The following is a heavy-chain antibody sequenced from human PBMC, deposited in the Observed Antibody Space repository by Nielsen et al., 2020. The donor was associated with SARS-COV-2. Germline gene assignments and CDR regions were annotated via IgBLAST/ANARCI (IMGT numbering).Heavy chain of an antibody. CDR2: IRRDSGAR. V-gene: IGHV3-7*01. CDR1: GFILSNYW. CDR3: VRDTGAWDFDY. Sequence: GGSLRLSCVGSGFILSNYWMSWVRQAPGRGLEWVANIRRDSGARFYVDSVKGRFTISRDNAKNSLYLQMNSLRAEDTAVYYCVRDTGAWDFDYWGQGTLITVSS. J-gene: IGHJ4*02. D-gene: IGHD1-26*01.